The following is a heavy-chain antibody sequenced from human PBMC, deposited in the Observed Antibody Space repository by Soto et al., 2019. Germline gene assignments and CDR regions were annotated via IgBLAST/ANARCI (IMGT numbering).Heavy chain of an antibody. CDR3: ARLYSRAYDI. J-gene: IGHJ3*02. V-gene: IGHV3-23*01. D-gene: IGHD2-15*01. CDR2: VTAGGDNT. CDR1: GFTFSSYA. Sequence: EVQLLESGGGLVQPGGSLRLSCAASGFTFSSYAMTWVRQTPGQGLRWVSTVTAGGDNTYHADSVKGRFTISRDTSKNTLYLQMNSLRVEDTPIYHCARLYSRAYDIWGQGTMVTVSS.